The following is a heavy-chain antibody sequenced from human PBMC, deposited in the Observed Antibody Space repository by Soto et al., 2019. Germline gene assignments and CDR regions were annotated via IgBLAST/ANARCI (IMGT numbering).Heavy chain of an antibody. CDR2: INHSRST. Sequence: SETLSLTCAVYGGSFSGYYWSWIRQPPGKGLEWFGEINHSRSTNYNPSLKSRVTISVDTSKNQFSLKLSSVTAADTAVYYCARGVGYCSRTSCYRAGVYLQYWGQGTLVTVSS. V-gene: IGHV4-34*01. CDR3: ARGVGYCSRTSCYRAGVYLQY. CDR1: GGSFSGYY. D-gene: IGHD2-2*03. J-gene: IGHJ1*01.